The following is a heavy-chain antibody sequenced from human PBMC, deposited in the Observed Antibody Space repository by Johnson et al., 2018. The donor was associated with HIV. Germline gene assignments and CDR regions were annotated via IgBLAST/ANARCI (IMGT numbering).Heavy chain of an antibody. J-gene: IGHJ3*02. CDR3: ARNIAGAGRGAFDI. V-gene: IGHV3-30-3*01. Sequence: QVQLVESGGGVVQPGRSLRLSCAASGFTFSSYAMNWVRQAPGKGLEWVAVISYDGSNKYYADSVKGRFTISRDNSKNTLYLQMNSLRAEDTAVYYCARNIAGAGRGAFDIWGQGTMVTVSS. CDR2: ISYDGSNK. CDR1: GFTFSSYA. D-gene: IGHD6-19*01.